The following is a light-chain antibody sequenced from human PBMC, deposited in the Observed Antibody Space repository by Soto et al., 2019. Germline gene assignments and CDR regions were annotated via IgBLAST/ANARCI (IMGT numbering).Light chain of an antibody. CDR1: SSNIGTNT. CDR3: AAWDDSLNGYV. Sequence: HSVLTQPPSASGTPGQRVTISCSGSSSNIGTNTVNWYQQLPGTAPKLLIYNNNQRPSGVPDRFSGSKSGTSASLAISGLQSDIEADYYCAAWDDSLNGYVFGIGTKLTVL. J-gene: IGLJ1*01. CDR2: NNN. V-gene: IGLV1-44*01.